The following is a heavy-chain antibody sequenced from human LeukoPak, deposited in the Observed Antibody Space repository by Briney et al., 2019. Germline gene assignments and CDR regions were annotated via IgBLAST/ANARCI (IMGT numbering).Heavy chain of an antibody. D-gene: IGHD3-3*01. CDR2: ISSSSRTI. V-gene: IGHV3-48*01. CDR1: GFTFSSYR. J-gene: IGHJ4*02. CDR3: ARWTYYDFWSGHSGFDY. Sequence: GGSLGLSCAASGFTFSSYRMNWVRQAPGKGLEWVSYISSSSRTIYYADSVKGRFTISRDNAKNSLYLQMNSLRAEDTAVYYCARWTYYDFWSGHSGFDYWGQGTLVTVSS.